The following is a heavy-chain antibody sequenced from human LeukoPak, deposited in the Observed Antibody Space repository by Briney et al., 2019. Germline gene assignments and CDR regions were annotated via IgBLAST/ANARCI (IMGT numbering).Heavy chain of an antibody. CDR1: GYTFTGYY. J-gene: IGHJ4*02. D-gene: IGHD3-3*01. V-gene: IGHV1-18*04. CDR3: AREKTYYDFWSGYSPCHGY. Sequence: GASVKVSCKASGYTFTGYYMHWVRQAPGQGLEWMGWISAYNGNTNYAQKLQGRVTMTTDTSTSTAYMELRSLRSDDTAVYYCAREKTYYDFWSGYSPCHGYWGQGTLVTVSS. CDR2: ISAYNGNT.